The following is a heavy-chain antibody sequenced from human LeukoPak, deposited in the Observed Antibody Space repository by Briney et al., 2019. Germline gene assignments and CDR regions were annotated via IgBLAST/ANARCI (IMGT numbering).Heavy chain of an antibody. CDR3: AKTHYYDSSGVPGDY. D-gene: IGHD3-22*01. CDR1: GFTFSSYG. J-gene: IGHJ4*02. V-gene: IGHV3-30*18. Sequence: GGSLRLSCAASGFTFSSYGMPWVRQAPGKGLEWVAVISHDGSNSYYADSVKGRFTISRDNSKNTLYLQMSSLRAEDTAVYYCAKTHYYDSSGVPGDYWGQGTLVTVSS. CDR2: ISHDGSNS.